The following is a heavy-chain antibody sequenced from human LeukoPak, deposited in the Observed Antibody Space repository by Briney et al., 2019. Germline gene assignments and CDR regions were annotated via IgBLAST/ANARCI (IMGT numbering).Heavy chain of an antibody. Sequence: SETLSLTCTVSGGSINSNDYYWVYIRQTPGKGLEWIGSLFYGGGTYYNPSLKSRVTMSADTSKNQFSLKLRSVTAADTAIYYCARSFEGWYYYSMDVWGQGTTVTVSS. D-gene: IGHD2-15*01. CDR3: ARSFEGWYYYSMDV. CDR2: LFYGGGT. V-gene: IGHV4-39*01. CDR1: GGSINSNDYY. J-gene: IGHJ6*02.